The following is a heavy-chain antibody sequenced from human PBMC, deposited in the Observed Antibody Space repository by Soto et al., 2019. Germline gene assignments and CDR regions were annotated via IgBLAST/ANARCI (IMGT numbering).Heavy chain of an antibody. J-gene: IGHJ4*02. D-gene: IGHD2-8*02. CDR2: IYYSGST. CDR3: ARLTGISHIDY. Sequence: NPXATLSLTCTVSGGSISSSSYYWGWIRQPPGKGLEWIGSIYYSGSTYYNPSLKSRVTISVDTSKNQFSLKLSSVTAADTAVYYCARLTGISHIDYWGQGTLVTVSS. V-gene: IGHV4-39*01. CDR1: GGSISSSSYY.